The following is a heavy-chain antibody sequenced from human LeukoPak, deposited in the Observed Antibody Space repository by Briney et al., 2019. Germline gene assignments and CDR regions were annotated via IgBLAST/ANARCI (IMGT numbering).Heavy chain of an antibody. D-gene: IGHD1-1*01. CDR3: ARDLVQTAFDY. CDR1: GFTFSNYW. CDR2: IKQDGSEK. J-gene: IGHJ4*02. Sequence: PGGSLRLSCAASGFTFSNYWMSWVRQAPGKGLEWVANIKQDGSEKYYVDSVKGRFTISRDNAKNSLYLQMNSLRAEDTAVYYCARDLVQTAFDYWGQGTLVTVSS. V-gene: IGHV3-7*01.